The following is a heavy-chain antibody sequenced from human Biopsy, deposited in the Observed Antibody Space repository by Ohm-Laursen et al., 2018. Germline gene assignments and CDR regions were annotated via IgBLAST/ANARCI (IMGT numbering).Heavy chain of an antibody. D-gene: IGHD1-7*01. CDR2: LNPVSGNS. J-gene: IGHJ5*02. CDR1: GYTFTSYD. V-gene: IGHV1-8*01. Sequence: ASVKVSCKASGYTFTSYDITWVRQASGQGPEWIGWLNPVSGNSNFGQKFRGRVTVTSDTSISTAYMELSGLTSGDTATYYCGRAVRNQLLTDPWGQGTLVTVTS. CDR3: GRAVRNQLLTDP.